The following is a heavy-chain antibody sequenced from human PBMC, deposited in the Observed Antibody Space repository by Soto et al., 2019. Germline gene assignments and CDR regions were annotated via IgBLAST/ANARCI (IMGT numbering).Heavy chain of an antibody. Sequence: SVKVSCKASGGTFSSYAISWVRQAPGQGLEWMGGIIPIFGTANYAQKFQGRVTITADKSTSTAYMELSSLRSEDTAVYYYAREGTYYYDSSGYDRTHYYYYGMDVWGQGTTVTVSS. CDR3: AREGTYYYDSSGYDRTHYYYYGMDV. D-gene: IGHD3-22*01. CDR1: GGTFSSYA. J-gene: IGHJ6*02. V-gene: IGHV1-69*06. CDR2: IIPIFGTA.